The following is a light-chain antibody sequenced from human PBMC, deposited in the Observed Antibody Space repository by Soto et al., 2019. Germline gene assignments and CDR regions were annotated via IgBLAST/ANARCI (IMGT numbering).Light chain of an antibody. V-gene: IGKV1D-13*01. CDR3: QQFNNYAIT. Sequence: AIHLTQSPSSLSSSLVDRVTITCRASQGISSALAWYQQKPGKAPKLLIYDASSLESGVPSRFSGSGSGTDFTLTISSLQPEDFATYYCQQFNNYAITFGQGTRLEIK. J-gene: IGKJ5*01. CDR2: DAS. CDR1: QGISSA.